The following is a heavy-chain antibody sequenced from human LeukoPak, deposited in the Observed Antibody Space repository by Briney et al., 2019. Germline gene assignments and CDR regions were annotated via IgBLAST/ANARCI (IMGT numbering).Heavy chain of an antibody. CDR2: ISGSSATV. CDR3: ARIDRRGHLVFDS. CDR1: GFTFNFYN. D-gene: IGHD3-16*02. V-gene: IGHV3-48*01. J-gene: IGHJ4*02. Sequence: PGGSLRLSCTASGFTFNFYNMNWARQAPGKGLEWVSYISGSSATVHYADSVKGRFTVSRDNAKNSLYLQMKSPRVEDTAVYYCARIDRRGHLVFDSWGQGTLVTVS.